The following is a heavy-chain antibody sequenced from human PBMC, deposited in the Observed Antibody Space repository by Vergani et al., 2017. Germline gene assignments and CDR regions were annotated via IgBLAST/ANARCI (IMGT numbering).Heavy chain of an antibody. CDR3: ARDVGIAARPRDY. CDR1: GFTFSSYS. CDR2: ISNSSSYI. J-gene: IGHJ4*02. Sequence: EVQLVESGGGLVKPGGSLRLSCAAFGFTFSSYSLNWVRRAPGKGLEWVSSISNSSSYIYYADSVKGRFTISRDNAKNSLYLQMNSLRAEDTAVYYGARDVGIAARPRDYWGQGTLVTFSS. D-gene: IGHD6-6*01. V-gene: IGHV3-21*01.